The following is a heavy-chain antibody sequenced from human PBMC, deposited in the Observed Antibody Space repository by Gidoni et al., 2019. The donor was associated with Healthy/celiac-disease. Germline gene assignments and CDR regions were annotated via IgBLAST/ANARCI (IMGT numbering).Heavy chain of an antibody. CDR1: GFTVSSHY. J-gene: IGHJ4*02. CDR3: ARGDNYDSSGYYSASFDY. CDR2: IYSGGST. V-gene: IGHV3-53*01. D-gene: IGHD3-22*01. Sequence: EVQLVESGGGLIQPGGSLRLSCAASGFTVSSHYMSWVRQAPGKGLEWVSVIYSGGSTYYADSVKGRFTISRDNSKNTLYLQMNSLRAEDTAVYYCARGDNYDSSGYYSASFDYWGQGTLVTVSS.